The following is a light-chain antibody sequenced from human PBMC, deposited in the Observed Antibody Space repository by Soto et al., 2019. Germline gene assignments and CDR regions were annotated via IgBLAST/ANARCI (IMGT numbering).Light chain of an antibody. J-gene: IGLJ1*01. Sequence: QSVLTQPASVSGSPGQSITISCTGTSSDIGSYNLVSWYQQHPGKAPKLMIYEVRRRPSGVSTRFSGSKSGNTASLTISGLQAEDEADYYCCSYAGITGFPYAFGSGTKVTVL. CDR3: CSYAGITGFPYA. CDR1: SSDIGSYNL. V-gene: IGLV2-23*02. CDR2: EVR.